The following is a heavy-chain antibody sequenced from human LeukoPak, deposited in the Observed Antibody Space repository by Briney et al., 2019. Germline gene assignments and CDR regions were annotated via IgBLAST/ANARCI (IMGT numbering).Heavy chain of an antibody. CDR1: GGSISSYY. CDR3: ARQRSGGRYFDL. D-gene: IGHD2-15*01. Sequence: SETLSLTCTVSGGSISSYYWSWIRQPPGKGLEWIGYIYYSGSTNYNPSLKSRVTISVDTSKNQFSLKLSSVTAADTAVYYCARQRSGGRYFDLWGRGTLVTVSS. CDR2: IYYSGST. V-gene: IGHV4-59*08. J-gene: IGHJ2*01.